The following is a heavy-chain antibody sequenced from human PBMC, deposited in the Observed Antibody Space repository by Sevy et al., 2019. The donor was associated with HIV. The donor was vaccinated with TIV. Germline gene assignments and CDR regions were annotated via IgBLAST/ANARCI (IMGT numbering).Heavy chain of an antibody. D-gene: IGHD6-19*01. CDR1: RDSVSSNNAA. CDR3: ARSVAALDFWYFDL. J-gene: IGHJ2*01. CDR2: TYYKSKWYS. V-gene: IGHV6-1*01. Sequence: SQTLSLTCAISRDSVSSNNAAWNWIRQSPSRGLEWLGRTYYKSKWYSHYAVSVKSRMTINPDTSKNQFSLQLNSVTPEDTAVYYCARSVAALDFWYFDLWGRGTLVTVSS.